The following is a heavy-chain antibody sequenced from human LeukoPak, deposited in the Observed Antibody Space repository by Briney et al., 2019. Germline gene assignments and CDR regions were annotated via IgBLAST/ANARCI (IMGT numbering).Heavy chain of an antibody. CDR1: GGTFSSYA. D-gene: IGHD3-10*01. CDR3: ARADAWFERIDY. CDR2: IIPIFGTA. Sequence: ASVKVSCKASGGTFSSYAISWVRQAPGQGLEWMGGIIPIFGTANYAQKFQGRVTITADESTSTAYMELSSLRSEDTAVYYCARADAWFERIDYWGQGTLVTVSS. J-gene: IGHJ4*02. V-gene: IGHV1-69*13.